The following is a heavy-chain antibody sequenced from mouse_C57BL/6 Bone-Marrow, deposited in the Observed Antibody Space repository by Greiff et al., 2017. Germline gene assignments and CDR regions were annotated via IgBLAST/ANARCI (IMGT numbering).Heavy chain of an antibody. D-gene: IGHD1-1*01. CDR2: IDPENGDT. CDR3: TVGSSLQGWYFDV. V-gene: IGHV14-4*01. J-gene: IGHJ1*03. Sequence: EVKLQESGAELVRPGASVKLSCTASGFNIQDDYMHWVKQRPEQGLEWIGWIDPENGDTEYASKFPGKATITADPSSHTAYLQLSSLTSEDTAVYYCTVGSSLQGWYFDVWGTGTTVTVSS. CDR1: GFNIQDDY.